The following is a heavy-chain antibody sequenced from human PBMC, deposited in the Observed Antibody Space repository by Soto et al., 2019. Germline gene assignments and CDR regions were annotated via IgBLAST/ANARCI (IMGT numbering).Heavy chain of an antibody. J-gene: IGHJ5*02. D-gene: IGHD2-2*01. Sequence: PGESLKISCKGSGYTFTTYWITWVRQMPGKGLEWMGRIDLTDSYTSYSPSFQGHVTISADKSISAVYLQWGSLKASDTAMYYCARLYCSSSTCDSWFDPWGQGTLVTVSS. CDR3: ARLYCSSSTCDSWFDP. CDR1: GYTFTTYW. CDR2: IDLTDSYT. V-gene: IGHV5-10-1*01.